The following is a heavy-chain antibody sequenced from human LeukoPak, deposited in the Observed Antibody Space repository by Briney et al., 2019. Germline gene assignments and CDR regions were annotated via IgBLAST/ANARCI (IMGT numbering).Heavy chain of an antibody. V-gene: IGHV4-59*08. CDR3: VKHSGSYWHY. J-gene: IGHJ4*02. D-gene: IGHD1-26*01. Sequence: SETLSLTCTVSGGSISSYYWSWIRQPPGKGLEWIGYIYHTGTTNYNPPLKSRVTISVDTPKSQFSLKLSSVTAADTAVYYCVKHSGSYWHYWGQGTLVTVSS. CDR2: IYHTGTT. CDR1: GGSISSYY.